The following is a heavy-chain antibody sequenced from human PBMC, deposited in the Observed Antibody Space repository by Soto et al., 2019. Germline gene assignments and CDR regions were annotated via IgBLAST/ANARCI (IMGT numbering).Heavy chain of an antibody. CDR3: ARHEGNGSVWPLDY. V-gene: IGHV4-39*01. D-gene: IGHD2-8*02. CDR2: IHYSGST. J-gene: IGHJ4*02. CDR1: GDSIGTTHSY. Sequence: SETLSLTCAVSGDSIGTTHSYWAWIRQSPGKGLEWIGNIHYSGSTYYMPSLRSRVTLSVDTSKNQFSLRLTSVTAEDTAVYYCARHEGNGSVWPLDYWGQGILVTVSS.